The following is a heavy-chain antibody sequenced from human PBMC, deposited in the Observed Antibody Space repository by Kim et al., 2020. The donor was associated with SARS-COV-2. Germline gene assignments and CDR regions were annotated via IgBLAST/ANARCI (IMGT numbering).Heavy chain of an antibody. V-gene: IGHV3-23*01. J-gene: IGHJ4*02. D-gene: IGHD3-3*01. Sequence: FTISRDNSKNTLYLQMNSLRAEDTAVYYCAKDSIGARYDFWSGYQYYFDYWGQGTLVTVSS. CDR3: AKDSIGARYDFWSGYQYYFDY.